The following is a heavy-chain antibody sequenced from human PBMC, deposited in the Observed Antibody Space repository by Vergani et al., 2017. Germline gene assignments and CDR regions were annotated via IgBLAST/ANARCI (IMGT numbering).Heavy chain of an antibody. CDR3: ARAAAGTFPPY. D-gene: IGHD6-13*01. V-gene: IGHV1-3*04. J-gene: IGHJ4*02. CDR1: GYTFTSYA. CDR2: INTGNGNT. Sequence: QVQLVQSGAEVKKPGASVKVSCKASGYTFTSYAMHWVRQAPGQRLEWMGWINTGNGNTKYSQKFQGRVTITRDTSASTAYMELSSLRSEDTAVYYCARAAAGTFPPYWGQGTLVTVSS.